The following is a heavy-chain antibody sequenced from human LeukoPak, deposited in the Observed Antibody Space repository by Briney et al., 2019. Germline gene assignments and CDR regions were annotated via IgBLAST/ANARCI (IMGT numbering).Heavy chain of an antibody. CDR2: MNPNSGNT. CDR1: GYTFTSYD. D-gene: IGHD2-15*01. V-gene: IGHV1-8*01. J-gene: IGHJ4*02. CDR3: ARIIDCSGGSCYSY. Sequence: ASVTVSCKASGYTFTSYDINWVRQATGQGLERMGWMNPNSGNTGYAQKFQGRVTMTRNTSISTAYMELSSLRSEDTAVYYCARIIDCSGGSCYSYWGQGTLVTVSS.